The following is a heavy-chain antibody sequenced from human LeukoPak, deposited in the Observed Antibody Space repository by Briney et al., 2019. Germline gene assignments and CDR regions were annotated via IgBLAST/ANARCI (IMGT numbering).Heavy chain of an antibody. Sequence: SETLSLTCAVYGVSFSDYYRSWIRQPPGKGLEWIGEINHSGTTNYNSSLKSRVTISLDTSKNQFSLKLSSVTAADTAVYYCARGPAGGYSGSQFRGEGPRRHYYYYNGMDVWGQGTTVTVSS. CDR1: GVSFSDYY. V-gene: IGHV4-34*01. CDR3: ARGPAGGYSGSQFRGEGPRRHYYYYNGMDV. D-gene: IGHD1-26*01. CDR2: INHSGTT. J-gene: IGHJ6*02.